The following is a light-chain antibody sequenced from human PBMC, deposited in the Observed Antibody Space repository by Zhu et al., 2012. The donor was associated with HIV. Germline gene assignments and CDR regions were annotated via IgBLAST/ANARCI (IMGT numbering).Light chain of an antibody. J-gene: IGKJ2*01. Sequence: IVLTQSPGTLSLSPGERATLSCRASQSVSSTYLAWYQQKPGQAPRLLIHDASSRATDIPDRFSGSGSGTDFTLTISRLEPEDFAVYYCQQYGSSPPYTFGQGTKLEIK. CDR3: QQYGSSPPYT. V-gene: IGKV3-20*01. CDR2: DAS. CDR1: QSVSSTY.